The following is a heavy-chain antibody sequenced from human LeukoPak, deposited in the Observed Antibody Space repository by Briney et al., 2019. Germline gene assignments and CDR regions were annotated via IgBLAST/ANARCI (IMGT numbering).Heavy chain of an antibody. CDR2: IYYSGST. V-gene: IGHV4-39*01. CDR3: ARSGHQLHELDY. J-gene: IGHJ4*02. Sequence: SETLSLTCTVSGGSISSSSYYWGWIRQPPGKGLEWIGSIYYSGSTYYNPSLKSRVTISVDTSKNQFSLKLSSVTAADTAVYYCARSGHQLHELDYWGQGTLVTVSS. CDR1: GGSISSSSYY. D-gene: IGHD2-2*01.